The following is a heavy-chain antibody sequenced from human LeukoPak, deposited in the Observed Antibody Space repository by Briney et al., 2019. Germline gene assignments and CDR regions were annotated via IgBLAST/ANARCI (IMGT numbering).Heavy chain of an antibody. D-gene: IGHD1-26*01. J-gene: IGHJ4*02. CDR3: ARDRGGYLEPTDY. CDR1: GFAFGTYA. Sequence: GGSLRLSCAASGFAFGTYAMAWVRQAPGKGLEWVSSINGNGGSTYYADSVKGRFTISRDNSRNTVFLQMDSLRAEDTAVYHCARDRGGYLEPTDYWGQGTLVTVSS. CDR2: INGNGGST. V-gene: IGHV3-23*01.